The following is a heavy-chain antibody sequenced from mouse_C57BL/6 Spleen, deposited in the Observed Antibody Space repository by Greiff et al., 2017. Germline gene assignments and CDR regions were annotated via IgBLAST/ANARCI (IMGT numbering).Heavy chain of an antibody. CDR3: AREGGSTPFDY. Sequence: QVQLKQSGPELVKPGASVKISCKASGYAFSSSWMNWVKQRPGKGLEWIGRIYPGDGDTNYNGKFKGKATLTADKSSSTAYMQLSSLTSEDSAVYFCAREGGSTPFDYWGQGTTLTVSS. D-gene: IGHD1-1*01. V-gene: IGHV1-82*01. CDR2: IYPGDGDT. CDR1: GYAFSSSW. J-gene: IGHJ2*01.